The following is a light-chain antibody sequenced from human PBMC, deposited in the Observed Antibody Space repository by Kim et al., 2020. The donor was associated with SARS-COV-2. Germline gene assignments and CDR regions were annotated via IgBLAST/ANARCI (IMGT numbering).Light chain of an antibody. CDR1: QSINKY. CDR3: QQTNSAPLT. Sequence: DIQMTQSPSSLSASEGDRVTITCRASQSINKYLNWYQQKPGKAPKLLIYAASTLQSGVPSRFSGSGSGTDFTLTINSLQPEDSATYYCQQTNSAPLTFGGGTKLEIK. J-gene: IGKJ4*01. V-gene: IGKV1-39*01. CDR2: AAS.